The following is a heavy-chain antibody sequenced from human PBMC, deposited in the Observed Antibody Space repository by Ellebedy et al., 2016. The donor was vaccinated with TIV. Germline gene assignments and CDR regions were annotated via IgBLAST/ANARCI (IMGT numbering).Heavy chain of an antibody. CDR3: ARASVLIRRGGIFDY. J-gene: IGHJ4*02. CDR1: GGSISSYY. V-gene: IGHV4-59*01. CDR2: IYYSGST. D-gene: IGHD3-10*01. Sequence: MPSETLSLTCTVSGGSISSYYWSRIRQPPGKGLEWIGYIYYSGSTNYNPSLKSRVTISVDTSKNQFSLKLSSVTAADTAVYYCARASVLIRRGGIFDYWGQGTLVTVSS.